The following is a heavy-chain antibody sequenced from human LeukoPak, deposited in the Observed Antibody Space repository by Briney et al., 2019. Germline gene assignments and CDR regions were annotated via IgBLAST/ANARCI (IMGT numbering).Heavy chain of an antibody. CDR3: ARHSPSSGWFSY. V-gene: IGHV4-59*08. Sequence: PSETLSLTCTVSGGSISSYYWSWIRQPPGKGLEWIGYIYYSGSTNYNPSLKSRVTISVDTSKNQFSLKLSSVTAADTAVYYCARHSPSSGWFSYWGQGTLVTVSS. CDR2: IYYSGST. D-gene: IGHD6-19*01. J-gene: IGHJ4*02. CDR1: GGSISSYY.